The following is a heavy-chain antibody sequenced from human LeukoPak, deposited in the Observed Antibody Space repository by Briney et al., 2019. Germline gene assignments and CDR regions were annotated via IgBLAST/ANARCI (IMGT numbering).Heavy chain of an antibody. J-gene: IGHJ4*02. CDR2: INSDGSST. D-gene: IGHD2-2*01. Sequence: GGSLRHSCAASGFTFSSYWMHWVRQAPGKGLVWVSRINSDGSSTSYADSVKGRFASSRDNAKNTLYLQMTRLRAEDTPVYSCARSTQLPPHFDYWGQGTLVTVSS. CDR3: ARSTQLPPHFDY. V-gene: IGHV3-74*01. CDR1: GFTFSSYW.